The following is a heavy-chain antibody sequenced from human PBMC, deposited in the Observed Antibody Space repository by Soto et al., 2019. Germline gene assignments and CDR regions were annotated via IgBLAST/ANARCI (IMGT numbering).Heavy chain of an antibody. CDR3: ARAGCDGGRCYTLVGLRYGMDV. V-gene: IGHV3-7*01. CDR2: TTQDGNDK. D-gene: IGHD2-15*01. Sequence: GGSLRLSCAASGFTFSPYYMSWVRQAPGKGLEWLAMTTQDGNDKHYVDSVRGRFTISRDNSKNTLYLQMNSLRAEDTAVYYCARAGCDGGRCYTLVGLRYGMDVWGQGTTVTVSS. J-gene: IGHJ6*02. CDR1: GFTFSPYY.